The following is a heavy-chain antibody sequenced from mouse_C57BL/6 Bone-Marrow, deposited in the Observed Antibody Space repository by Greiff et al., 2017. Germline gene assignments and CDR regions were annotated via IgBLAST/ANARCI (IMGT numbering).Heavy chain of an antibody. CDR3: ARLPITTVVATDY. J-gene: IGHJ2*01. CDR1: GYTFTSYG. V-gene: IGHV1-81*01. D-gene: IGHD1-1*01. Sequence: QVQLQQSGAELARPGASVKLSCKASGYTFTSYGISWVKQRTGQGLEWIGEIYPRSGNTYYNEKFKGKATLTADKSSSTAYMELRSLTSEDSAFYFCARLPITTVVATDYWGQGTTLTVSS. CDR2: IYPRSGNT.